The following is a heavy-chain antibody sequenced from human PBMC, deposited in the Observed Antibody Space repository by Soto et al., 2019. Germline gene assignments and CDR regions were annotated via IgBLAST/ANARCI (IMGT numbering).Heavy chain of an antibody. Sequence: GASVKVSCKASGYTFNSYAMHWVRQAPGQRLEWMGWINAGNGNTKYSQKFQGRVTITRDTSASTAYMELSSLRSEDTAVYYCARDRGRLNYYDSSGYYPPDAFDIWGQGTMVTVSS. V-gene: IGHV1-3*01. J-gene: IGHJ3*02. CDR2: INAGNGNT. CDR3: ARDRGRLNYYDSSGYYPPDAFDI. D-gene: IGHD3-22*01. CDR1: GYTFNSYA.